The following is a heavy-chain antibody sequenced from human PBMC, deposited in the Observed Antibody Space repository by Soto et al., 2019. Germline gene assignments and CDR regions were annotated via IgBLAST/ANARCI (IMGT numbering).Heavy chain of an antibody. V-gene: IGHV3-21*01. J-gene: IGHJ6*02. CDR3: ARFYYDSSGYLPSPYYYYYGMDV. Sequence: PGGSLRLSCAASGFSFGSYSMNWVRQAPGKGLEWVSSIRSGGNFVYYADSVKGRFTISRDNAKNSLYLQMNSLRAEDTAVYYCARFYYDSSGYLPSPYYYYYGMDVWGQGTTVTVSS. D-gene: IGHD3-22*01. CDR1: GFSFGSYS. CDR2: IRSGGNFV.